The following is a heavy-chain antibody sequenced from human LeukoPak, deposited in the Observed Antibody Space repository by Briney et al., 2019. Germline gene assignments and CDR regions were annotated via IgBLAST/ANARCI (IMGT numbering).Heavy chain of an antibody. D-gene: IGHD3-22*01. CDR2: VSSSSSYI. V-gene: IGHV3-21*04. CDR3: ARHYYHGSGHGGY. J-gene: IGHJ4*02. Sequence: GGSLRLSCAASGFTFSSYSMNWVRQAPGKGLEWVSSVSSSSSYIYYADSVKGRFTISRDNAKNSLYLQMNSLRVEDTAVYYCARHYYHGSGHGGYWGQGTLVTVSS. CDR1: GFTFSSYS.